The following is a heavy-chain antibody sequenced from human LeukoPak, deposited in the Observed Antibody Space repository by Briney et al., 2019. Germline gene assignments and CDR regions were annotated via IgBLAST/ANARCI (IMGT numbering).Heavy chain of an antibody. D-gene: IGHD6-19*01. Sequence: ASVKVSCKASGGTFSSYTISWVRQAPGQGLEWMGRIIPILGIANYAQKFQGRVTITADKSTSTAYMELSSLRSEDTAVYYCARDFVAVAGDWGFDPWGQGTLVTVSS. J-gene: IGHJ5*02. CDR3: ARDFVAVAGDWGFDP. CDR1: GGTFSSYT. CDR2: IIPILGIA. V-gene: IGHV1-69*04.